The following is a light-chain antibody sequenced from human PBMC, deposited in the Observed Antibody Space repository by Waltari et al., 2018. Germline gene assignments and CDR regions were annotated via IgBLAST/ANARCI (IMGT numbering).Light chain of an antibody. V-gene: IGLV3-1*01. J-gene: IGLJ2*01. Sequence: SYELTQPPSVSVSPGQTASIPYSGDNLGNLYACWYQQKPGQSPVLVIYQDTKRPSGIPERFSGSNSGNTATLTISGTQAMDEADYYCQAWDSSTSHVVFGGGTKLTVL. CDR3: QAWDSSTSHVV. CDR2: QDT. CDR1: NLGNLY.